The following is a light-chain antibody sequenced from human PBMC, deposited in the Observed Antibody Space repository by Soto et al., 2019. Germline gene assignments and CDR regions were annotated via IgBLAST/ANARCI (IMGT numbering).Light chain of an antibody. CDR1: GSDFGGYRF. Sequence: QSVLTQPASVSGSPGQSITISCTGSGSDFGGYRFVSWYQQHPGKTPKLLIFEVTKRPSGVSDRFSGSKSGKRASLTISGLQAEDEADYYCCSYAARDFPYVFGTGTKVTVL. CDR2: EVT. CDR3: CSYAARDFPYV. V-gene: IGLV2-23*02. J-gene: IGLJ1*01.